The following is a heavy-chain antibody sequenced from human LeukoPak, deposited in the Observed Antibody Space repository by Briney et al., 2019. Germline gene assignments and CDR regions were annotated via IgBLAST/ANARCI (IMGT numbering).Heavy chain of an antibody. V-gene: IGHV3-7*03. CDR2: INHNGNVN. D-gene: IGHD3-16*01. Sequence: GGSLRLSYTASGVTFSSYWINWARQAPGKGLEWVASINHNGNVNYYVDSVKGRFTISRDNAKNSLYLQMSNLRAEDTAVYFCARGGGLDVWGQGATVTVSS. CDR3: ARGGGLDV. CDR1: GVTFSSYW. J-gene: IGHJ6*02.